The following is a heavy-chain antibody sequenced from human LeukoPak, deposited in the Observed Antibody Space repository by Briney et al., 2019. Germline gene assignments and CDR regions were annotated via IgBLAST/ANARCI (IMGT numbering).Heavy chain of an antibody. CDR3: VPHNGFDY. V-gene: IGHV1-69*06. J-gene: IGHJ4*02. Sequence: GASVKVSYKTSGGNLSDYAISWVRQAPGQGLEWMGGIIPIFSTSNYAQKFRGRLTITADKSTSTAYMELSSLGFDDTAIYYCVPHNGFDYWGQGTLVTVSS. CDR2: IIPIFSTS. CDR1: GGNLSDYA. D-gene: IGHD1-1*01.